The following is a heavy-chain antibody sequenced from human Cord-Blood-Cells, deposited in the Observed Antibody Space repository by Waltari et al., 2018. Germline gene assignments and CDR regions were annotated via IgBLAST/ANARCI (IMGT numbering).Heavy chain of an antibody. J-gene: IGHJ3*02. D-gene: IGHD6-6*01. CDR2: ISGSGGST. Sequence: EVQLLESGGGLVQPGGSLRLPCAASGFTLSRSAMRWVRRAPGKGLECVSAISGSGGSTYYADSVKGRFTISRDNSKNTLYLQMNSLRAEDTAVYYCAKVSSWGSGAFDIWGQGTMVTVSS. CDR3: AKVSSWGSGAFDI. CDR1: GFTLSRSA. V-gene: IGHV3-23*01.